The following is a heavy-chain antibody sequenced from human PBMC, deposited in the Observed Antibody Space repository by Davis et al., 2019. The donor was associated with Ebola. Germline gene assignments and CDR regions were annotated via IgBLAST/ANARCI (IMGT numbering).Heavy chain of an antibody. CDR1: GGTFSSYT. CDR2: IIPILGIA. CDR3: AREDIVVVVADTRYYYGMDV. V-gene: IGHV1-69*04. Sequence: SVKVSCKASGGTFSSYTISWVRQAPGQGLEWMGRIIPILGIANYAQKFQGRVTITADKSTSTAYMELSSLRSEDTAVYYCAREDIVVVVADTRYYYGMDVWGKGTTVTVSS. D-gene: IGHD2-15*01. J-gene: IGHJ6*04.